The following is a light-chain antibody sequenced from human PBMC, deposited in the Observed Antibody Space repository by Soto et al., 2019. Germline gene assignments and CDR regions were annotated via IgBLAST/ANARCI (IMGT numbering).Light chain of an antibody. V-gene: IGLV1-40*01. CDR1: SSNIGAGYD. CDR2: GNS. Sequence: QSVLTQPPSVSGAPGQRVTISCTGSSSNIGAGYDVHWYQQLPATAPKLLIYGNSNRPSGVPDRFSGSKSGTSASLAITGLQAEDEADYYCQSYDSSLSGHVVFGGGTKVTVL. CDR3: QSYDSSLSGHVV. J-gene: IGLJ2*01.